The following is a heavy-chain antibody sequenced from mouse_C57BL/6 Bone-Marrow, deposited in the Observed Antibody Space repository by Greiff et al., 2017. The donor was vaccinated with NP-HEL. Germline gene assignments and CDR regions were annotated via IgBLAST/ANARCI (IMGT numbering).Heavy chain of an antibody. CDR2: IDPSDSYT. CDR1: GYTFTSYW. Sequence: QVQLQQPGAELVMPGASVKLSCKASGYTFTSYWMHRVKQRPGQGLEWIGEIDPSDSYTNYNQKFKGKSTLTVDKSSSTAYMQLSSLTSEDSAVYYCAREDTTVVDYYAMDYWGQGTSVTVSS. D-gene: IGHD1-1*01. J-gene: IGHJ4*01. CDR3: AREDTTVVDYYAMDY. V-gene: IGHV1-69*01.